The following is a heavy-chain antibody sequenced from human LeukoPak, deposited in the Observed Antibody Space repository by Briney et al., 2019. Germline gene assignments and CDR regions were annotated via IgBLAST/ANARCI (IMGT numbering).Heavy chain of an antibody. CDR1: GGSISSSSYY. D-gene: IGHD4-23*01. V-gene: IGHV4-39*01. CDR3: ARHHDYGGNCFFDY. Sequence: PSDTLSLTCTVSGGSISSSSYYWGWIRQPPGEGLEWIGSIYYSGSTYYNPSLESRVTISVDTSMNQFSLKLNSVTAADTAVYYCARHHDYGGNCFFDYWGQGTLVTVSS. CDR2: IYYSGST. J-gene: IGHJ4*02.